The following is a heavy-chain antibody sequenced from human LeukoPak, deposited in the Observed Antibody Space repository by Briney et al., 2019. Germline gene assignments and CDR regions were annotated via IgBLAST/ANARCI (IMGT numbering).Heavy chain of an antibody. CDR2: INPSGGST. CDR1: GYTFTNYY. CDR3: AREGPYSDSSRSRFDY. Sequence: ASVKVSCKAPGYTFTNYYIHWVRQAPAQGLEWTGIINPSGGSTSYAQKFQGRVTMTRDTSTSTVYMELSSLRSEDTAVYYCAREGPYSDSSRSRFDYWGQGTLVTVSS. V-gene: IGHV1-46*01. J-gene: IGHJ4*02. D-gene: IGHD6-6*01.